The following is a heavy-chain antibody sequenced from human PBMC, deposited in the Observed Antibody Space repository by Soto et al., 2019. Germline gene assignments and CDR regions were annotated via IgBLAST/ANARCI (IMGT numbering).Heavy chain of an antibody. Sequence: QVQLVQSGAEVKKPGASVKVSCKASGYTFTSYGISWVRQAPGQGLEWMGWISAFNGNTNYAQKLQGRVTITTDTATSPAYMELRGLRSYDTALYYRAGVPSSSPREFDYWGQGTLVTVSS. CDR2: ISAFNGNT. V-gene: IGHV1-18*01. D-gene: IGHD6-6*01. CDR1: GYTFTSYG. J-gene: IGHJ4*02. CDR3: AGVPSSSPREFDY.